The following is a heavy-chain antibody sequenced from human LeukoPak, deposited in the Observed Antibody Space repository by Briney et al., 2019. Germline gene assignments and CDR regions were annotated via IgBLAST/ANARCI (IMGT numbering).Heavy chain of an antibody. V-gene: IGHV3-7*01. CDR2: IKQDASDK. CDR1: GFTFTNYW. Sequence: PGGFLRLSCAASGFTFTNYWMSWVRQAPGKGLEWVASIKQDASDKYYVDSVKGRFTISRDNAKNSLFLQMISLRAEDTALYYCVRDPVDYWGQGILVTVSS. J-gene: IGHJ4*02. CDR3: VRDPVDY.